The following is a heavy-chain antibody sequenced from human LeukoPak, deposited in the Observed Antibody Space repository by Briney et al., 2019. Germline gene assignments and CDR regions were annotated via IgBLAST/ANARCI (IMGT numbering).Heavy chain of an antibody. CDR3: ARVLFWETTGTGGPFDY. V-gene: IGHV1-2*02. Sequence: GASVKVSCKASGYTFTTYAMNWVRQAPGQGLEWMGWINPNSGGTNYAQKFQGRVTMTRDTSISTAYMELSRLRSDDTAVYYCARVLFWETTGTGGPFDYWGQGTLVTVSS. CDR1: GYTFTTYA. J-gene: IGHJ4*02. D-gene: IGHD1-1*01. CDR2: INPNSGGT.